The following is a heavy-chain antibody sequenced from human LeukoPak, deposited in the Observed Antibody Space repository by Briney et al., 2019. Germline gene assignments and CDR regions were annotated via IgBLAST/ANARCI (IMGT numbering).Heavy chain of an antibody. V-gene: IGHV1-8*01. CDR2: MNPNSGNT. J-gene: IGHJ6*03. D-gene: IGHD3-9*01. CDR3: ARAPILRVGNYYMDV. Sequence: ASVKVSCKASGYTFTSYDINWVRQATGQGLEWKGGMNPNSGNTGYAQKFQGRVTITADKSTSTAYMELSSLRSEDTAVYYCARAPILRVGNYYMDVWGKGTTVTVSS. CDR1: GYTFTSYD.